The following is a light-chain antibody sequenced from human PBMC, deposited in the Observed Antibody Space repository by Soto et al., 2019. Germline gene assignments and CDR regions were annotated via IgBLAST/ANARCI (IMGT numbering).Light chain of an antibody. J-gene: IGLJ3*02. CDR1: SSDVGGYTY. Sequence: QSVLTQPASVSGSPGQSITISCTGTSSDVGGYTYVSWYQQHPGKAPKLMIYQVSNRPSGVSNRFSGSKSGNTASLTISGLQTEDEADYSCSSYTRSNPRVFGGGTKLTVL. V-gene: IGLV2-14*01. CDR2: QVS. CDR3: SSYTRSNPRV.